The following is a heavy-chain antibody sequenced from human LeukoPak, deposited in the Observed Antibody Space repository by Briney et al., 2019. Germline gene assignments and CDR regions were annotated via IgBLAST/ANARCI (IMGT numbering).Heavy chain of an antibody. V-gene: IGHV4-39*01. D-gene: IGHD3-10*01. CDR3: ARLLYYYGSGSYHYYFDY. CDR1: GGSISSSSYY. J-gene: IGHJ4*02. CDR2: IYYSGST. Sequence: PSETLSLTCTVSGGSISSSSYYWGWIRQPPGKGLEWIGSIYYSGSTYYNPSLKSRVTTSVDTSKNQFSLKLSSVTAADTAVYYCARLLYYYGSGSYHYYFDYWGQGTLVTVSS.